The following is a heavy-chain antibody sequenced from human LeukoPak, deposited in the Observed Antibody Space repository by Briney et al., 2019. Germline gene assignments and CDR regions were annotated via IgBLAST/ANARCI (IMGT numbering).Heavy chain of an antibody. Sequence: GGSLRLSCAASGFTFSSYSMNWVRQAPGKGLEWVSYISSGSTTIYYADSVKGRFTISRDNAKNSLYLQMNSLRDEDTAMYYCARLTAVTTTFDYWGQGTLVTVSS. J-gene: IGHJ4*02. CDR3: ARLTAVTTTFDY. D-gene: IGHD4-17*01. CDR1: GFTFSSYS. CDR2: ISSGSTTI. V-gene: IGHV3-48*02.